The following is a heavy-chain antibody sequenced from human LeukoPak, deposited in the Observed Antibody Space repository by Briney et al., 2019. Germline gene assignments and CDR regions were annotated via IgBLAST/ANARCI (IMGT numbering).Heavy chain of an antibody. J-gene: IGHJ3*02. D-gene: IGHD3-10*01. CDR1: AFSINNFW. CDR3: ARSGIGRAFDI. V-gene: IGHV3-74*03. CDR2: INKDATIT. Sequence: GGSLRLSCAASAFSINNFWMHWVRHGPGKGLEWVSRINKDATITTYADSVKGRFTVSRDNVKNMVYLDMNGLRGDDTAVYYCARSGIGRAFDIWGQGATVTVSS.